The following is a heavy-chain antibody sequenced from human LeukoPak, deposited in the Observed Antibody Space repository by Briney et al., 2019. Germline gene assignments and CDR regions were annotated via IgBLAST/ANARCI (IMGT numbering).Heavy chain of an antibody. D-gene: IGHD3-22*01. CDR3: ARYDSSGYYFDAFDI. CDR2: INHSGST. Sequence: SETLSLTCAVYGGSFSGYYWSWIRQPPGKGLEWIGEINHSGSTNYNPSLKSRVTISVDTSKNQFSLKLSSVTAADTAVYYCARYDSSGYYFDAFDIWGHGTMVTVSS. V-gene: IGHV4-34*01. J-gene: IGHJ3*02. CDR1: GGSFSGYY.